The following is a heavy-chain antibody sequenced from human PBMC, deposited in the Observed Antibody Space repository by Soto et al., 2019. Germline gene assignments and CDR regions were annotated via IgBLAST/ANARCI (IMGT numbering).Heavy chain of an antibody. CDR2: INHSGST. V-gene: IGHV4-34*01. CDR3: AIGQKGSGRLLGHAFDI. J-gene: IGHJ3*02. CDR1: GGSFSGYY. D-gene: IGHD3-10*01. Sequence: SETLSLTCAVYGGSFSGYYWSWIRQPPGKGLEWIGEINHSGSTNYNPSLKSRVTISVDTSKNQFSLKLSSVTAADTAVYYCAIGQKGSGRLLGHAFDIWGQGTMVTVSS.